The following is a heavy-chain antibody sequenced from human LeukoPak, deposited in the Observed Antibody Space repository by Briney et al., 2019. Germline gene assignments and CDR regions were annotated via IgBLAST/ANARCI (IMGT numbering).Heavy chain of an antibody. V-gene: IGHV1-46*01. CDR2: INPSGGST. CDR3: ASSVVVPASAFDY. Sequence: AASVKVSCKASGYTFTSYYMHWVRQAPGQGLERMGIINPSGGSTSYAQKFQGRVTMTRDTSTSTVYMELSSLRSEDTAVYYCASSVVVPASAFDYWGQGTLVTVSS. CDR1: GYTFTSYY. D-gene: IGHD2-2*01. J-gene: IGHJ4*02.